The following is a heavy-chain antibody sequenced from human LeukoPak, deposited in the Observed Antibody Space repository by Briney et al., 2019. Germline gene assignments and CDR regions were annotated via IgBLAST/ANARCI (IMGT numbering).Heavy chain of an antibody. V-gene: IGHV3-33*08. D-gene: IGHD3-3*01. CDR2: KD. J-gene: IGHJ4*02. CDR3: ARDLAPDYDFWRDY. Sequence: PGGSLRLSCAASGFTFSTYVMHWVRQVPGKGLEWVAVKDYCADSVKGRFTASKDNSKSTLYLQMNSLRAEDTAVYYCARDLAPDYDFWRDYWGQGTLVTVSS. CDR1: GFTFSTYV.